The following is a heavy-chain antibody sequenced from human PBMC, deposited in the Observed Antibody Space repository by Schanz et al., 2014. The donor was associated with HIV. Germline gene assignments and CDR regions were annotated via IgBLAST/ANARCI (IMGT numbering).Heavy chain of an antibody. CDR3: ARIRTKGVTGTYD. Sequence: QVRLAQSGAEVKRPGASVKVSCKTSGYTFTGYYMHWVRQAPGQGLECMGWINPNNGVTNYAEEFQDRVTMTRDTSISTAYLELSRLTLDDTAVYYCARIRTKGVTGTYDWGQGTLVTVSS. J-gene: IGHJ4*02. D-gene: IGHD1-1*01. V-gene: IGHV1-2*02. CDR1: GYTFTGYY. CDR2: INPNNGVT.